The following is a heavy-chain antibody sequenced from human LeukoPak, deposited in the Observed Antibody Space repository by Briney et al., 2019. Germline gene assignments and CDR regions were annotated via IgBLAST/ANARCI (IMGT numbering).Heavy chain of an antibody. J-gene: IGHJ4*02. D-gene: IGHD3-10*01. CDR1: AFTFRSYA. CDR3: AKDIRDGSGTYGYFDY. CDR2: ISGSGGRT. V-gene: IGHV3-23*01. Sequence: GGSLRLSCAPSAFTFRSYAMSWVRQAPGKGLEWVSGISGSGGRTYYADAARGRFTISRDNSKNTLYLQINSLRVEDTAIYYCAKDIRDGSGTYGYFDYWGQGTLVTVSS.